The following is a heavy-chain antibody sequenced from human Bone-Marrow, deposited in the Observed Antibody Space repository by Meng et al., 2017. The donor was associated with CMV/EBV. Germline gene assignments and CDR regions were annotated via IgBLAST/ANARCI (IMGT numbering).Heavy chain of an antibody. D-gene: IGHD2-2*01. CDR3: AKDPLDSEYQLSGYYGMDV. CDR1: GFTFSSYA. Sequence: GSLRLSCAASGFTFSSYAMSWVRQAPGKGLEWVSVIYSGGSSTYYADSVKGRFTISRDNSKNTLYLQMNSLRAEDTAVYYCAKDPLDSEYQLSGYYGMDVWGQGTTVTVSS. J-gene: IGHJ6*02. CDR2: IYSGGSST. V-gene: IGHV3-23*03.